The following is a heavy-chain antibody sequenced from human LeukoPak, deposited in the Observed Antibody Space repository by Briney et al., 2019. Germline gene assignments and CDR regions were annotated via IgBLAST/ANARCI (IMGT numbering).Heavy chain of an antibody. D-gene: IGHD5-24*01. CDR1: GFTFSSYG. J-gene: IGHJ5*02. V-gene: IGHV3-30*02. CDR3: ERLEMDTITDWFDP. Sequence: GGSLRLSCAASGFTFSSYGMHWVRQPPGKGLEWVAFIRYDGSNKYYADSVKGRFTISRDNSKNTLYLQMNSLRAEDTAVYYCERLEMDTITDWFDPWGQGTLVTVSS. CDR2: IRYDGSNK.